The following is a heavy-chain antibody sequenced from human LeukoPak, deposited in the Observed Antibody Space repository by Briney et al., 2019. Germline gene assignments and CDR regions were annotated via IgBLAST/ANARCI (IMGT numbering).Heavy chain of an antibody. CDR1: GYTFTGYY. D-gene: IGHD1-26*01. J-gene: IGHJ4*02. V-gene: IGHV1-2*02. CDR3: ARGLRFGDYLLTSIVGATN. CDR2: INPNSGGT. Sequence: ASVKVSCKASGYTFTGYYMHWVRQAPGQGLEWMGWINPNSGGTNYAQKFQGRVTMTRDTSISTAYIELSRLRSDDTAVYYCARGLRFGDYLLTSIVGATNWGQGTLVTVSS.